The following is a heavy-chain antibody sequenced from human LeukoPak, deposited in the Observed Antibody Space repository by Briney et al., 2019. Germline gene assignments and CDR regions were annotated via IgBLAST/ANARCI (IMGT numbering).Heavy chain of an antibody. V-gene: IGHV3-7*01. CDR3: ASRAGKPGNTPWCFDY. CDR1: GFTFSNYW. CDR2: IKQDGSER. D-gene: IGHD1-7*01. Sequence: GSLRLSCAASGFTFSNYWMTWVRQAPGKGPEWVANIKQDGSERNYVDSVKGRFTIARNNSKNSLYLQMTSLRGEDTAVYYCASRAGKPGNTPWCFDYWGQGALVTVSS. J-gene: IGHJ4*02.